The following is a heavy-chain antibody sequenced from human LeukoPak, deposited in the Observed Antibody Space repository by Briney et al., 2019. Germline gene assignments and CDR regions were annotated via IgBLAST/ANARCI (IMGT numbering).Heavy chain of an antibody. D-gene: IGHD3-9*01. V-gene: IGHV4-4*07. CDR2: MYTSGRT. Sequence: SETLSLTCTVSGGSISSYYWSWIRQPAGEGLEWIGRMYTSGRTNYNPSLKSRVTISADTSKNQFSLKLSSVTAADTAVYYCARDRLTGYSGEAAFDIWGQGTVVTVSS. J-gene: IGHJ3*02. CDR1: GGSISSYY. CDR3: ARDRLTGYSGEAAFDI.